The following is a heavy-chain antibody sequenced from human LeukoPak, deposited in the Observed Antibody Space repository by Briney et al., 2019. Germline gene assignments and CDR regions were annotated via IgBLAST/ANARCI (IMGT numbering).Heavy chain of an antibody. V-gene: IGHV1-8*01. CDR1: GYTLTSYD. J-gene: IGHJ4*02. Sequence: GASVKVSCKASGYTLTSYDINWVRQATGQGLEWMRWMNPNSGRTGYVQKFQDRISITRNTSMSTAYMELTSLASEDTGVYYCTRETSSRYFDFWGQGTLVTVSS. CDR2: MNPNSGRT. CDR3: TRETSSRYFDF.